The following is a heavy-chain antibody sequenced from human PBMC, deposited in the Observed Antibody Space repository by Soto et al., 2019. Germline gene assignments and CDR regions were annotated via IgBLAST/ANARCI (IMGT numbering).Heavy chain of an antibody. Sequence: QVQLVESGGGVVQPGRSLRLSCAASGFNFSNYAMHWLRQSPGKGLESVAAISYDGTDEYYADSVKGRFTISRDNSKNMLFMQMNSLRAENTAVYYCARVRSEMNVWYQEHFHHGGQGTLVTVSS. CDR2: ISYDGTDE. CDR3: ARVRSEMNVWYQEHFHH. V-gene: IGHV3-30-3*01. J-gene: IGHJ1*01. CDR1: GFNFSNYA. D-gene: IGHD2-15*01.